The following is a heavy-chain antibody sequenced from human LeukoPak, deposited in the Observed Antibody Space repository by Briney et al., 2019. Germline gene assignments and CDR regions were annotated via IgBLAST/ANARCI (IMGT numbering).Heavy chain of an antibody. V-gene: IGHV1-18*01. CDR1: GHTFTSYG. D-gene: IGHD6-6*01. CDR2: ISAYNGNT. Sequence: ASVKVSCKASGHTFTSYGISWVRQAPGQGLEWMGWISAYNGNTNYAQKLQGRVTMTTDTSTSTAYMELSSLRSEDTAVYYCAGPSSIAADQYYYYYYMDVWGKGATVTVSS. J-gene: IGHJ6*03. CDR3: AGPSSIAADQYYYYYYMDV.